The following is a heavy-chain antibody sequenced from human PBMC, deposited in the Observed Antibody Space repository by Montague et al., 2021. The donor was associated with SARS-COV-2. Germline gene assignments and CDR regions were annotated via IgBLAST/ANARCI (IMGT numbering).Heavy chain of an antibody. Sequence: SETLSLTCTVSGGSISSSSYYWGWIRQPPGKGLEWIGSIYYSGSTYYNPSLKSRVTTSVDTSKNQFSLKLSSVTAADTAVYYCARDLRRGFDPGGQGTLVTVSS. CDR1: GGSISSSSYY. V-gene: IGHV4-39*07. CDR3: ARDLRRGFDP. CDR2: IYYSGST. J-gene: IGHJ5*02. D-gene: IGHD3-16*01.